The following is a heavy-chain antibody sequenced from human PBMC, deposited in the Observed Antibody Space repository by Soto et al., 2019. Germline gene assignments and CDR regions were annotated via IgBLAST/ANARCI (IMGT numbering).Heavy chain of an antibody. CDR3: ARATRVGRSPYPTGGYFDY. Sequence: GGSLRLSCAASGFTFSSYSMNWVRQAPGKGLEWVSSISSSSSYIYYADSVKGRFTISRDNAKNSLYLQMNSLRAEDTAVYYCARATRVGRSPYPTGGYFDYWGQGTLVTVSS. CDR1: GFTFSSYS. J-gene: IGHJ4*02. V-gene: IGHV3-21*01. D-gene: IGHD1-26*01. CDR2: ISSSSSYI.